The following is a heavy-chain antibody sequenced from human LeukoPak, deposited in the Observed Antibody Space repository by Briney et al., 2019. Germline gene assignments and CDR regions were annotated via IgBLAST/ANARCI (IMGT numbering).Heavy chain of an antibody. CDR1: GGSFSGYY. J-gene: IGHJ4*02. CDR3: ARQFDN. Sequence: SETLSLTCAVYGGSFSGYYWSWIRQPPGKGLEWIGSIFYSGSADYNPSLKSRVTISVDTSKNQFSLKMSSVTAADAAVYYCARQFDNWGQGTLVTVFS. CDR2: IFYSGSA. V-gene: IGHV4-34*12.